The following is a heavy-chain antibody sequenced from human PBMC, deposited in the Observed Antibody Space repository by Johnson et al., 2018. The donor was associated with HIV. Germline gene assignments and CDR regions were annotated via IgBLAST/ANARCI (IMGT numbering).Heavy chain of an antibody. D-gene: IGHD3-10*01. CDR1: GFTFSSYA. CDR3: ARGPITRGTPVAFDI. V-gene: IGHV3-NL1*01. CDR2: VYSTFGT. Sequence: QVQLVESGGALVQPGGSLRLSCAASGFTFSSYAMHWVRQPPGKGLDWVSAVYSTFGTYYADSVRGRFPISTDNSKNTLYLQMNSLRAEDTAVYYCARGPITRGTPVAFDIWGQGTMVTVSS. J-gene: IGHJ3*02.